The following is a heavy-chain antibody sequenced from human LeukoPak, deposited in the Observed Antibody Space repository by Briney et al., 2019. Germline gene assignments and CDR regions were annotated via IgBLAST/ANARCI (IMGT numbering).Heavy chain of an antibody. CDR2: IYHSGTS. CDR3: ARDGDYHASGSVFFDF. V-gene: IGHV4-31*03. Sequence: SQTLSLTCTVSGGSISSGGFCWSWLRQPPGQGLEWIGYIYHSGTSYYNPSLKSRLSMSVDTSENQFSLNLNSVTAADTAVYYCARDGDYHASGSVFFDFWGQGILVTVSS. CDR1: GGSISSGGFC. J-gene: IGHJ4*02. D-gene: IGHD3-10*01.